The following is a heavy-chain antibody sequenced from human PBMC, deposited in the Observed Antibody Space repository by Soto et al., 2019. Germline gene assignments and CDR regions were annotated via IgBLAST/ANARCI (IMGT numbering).Heavy chain of an antibody. CDR1: GYSISSGYY. CDR3: AISPGIAAAGTFFDY. J-gene: IGHJ4*02. D-gene: IGHD6-13*01. V-gene: IGHV4-38-2*01. CDR2: IYHSGST. Sequence: SETLSLTCAVSGYSISSGYYWGWIRQPPGKGLEWIGSIYHSGSTYYNPSLKSRVTISVDTPKNQFSLKLSSVTAADTAVYYCAISPGIAAAGTFFDYWGQGTLVTVSS.